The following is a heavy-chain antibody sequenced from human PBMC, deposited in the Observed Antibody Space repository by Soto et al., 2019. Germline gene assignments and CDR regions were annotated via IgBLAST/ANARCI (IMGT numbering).Heavy chain of an antibody. CDR1: GFTFSTYS. Sequence: PGGSLRLSCAASGFTFSTYSVNWVRQAPGKGLEWVSSISSSSISIYYADSVQGRFTISRDNAKNSLYLEMNSLRAEDTAVYFCARVRGYTAYELDYWGQGALVTVSS. V-gene: IGHV3-21*01. J-gene: IGHJ4*02. CDR3: ARVRGYTAYELDY. CDR2: ISSSSISI. D-gene: IGHD5-12*01.